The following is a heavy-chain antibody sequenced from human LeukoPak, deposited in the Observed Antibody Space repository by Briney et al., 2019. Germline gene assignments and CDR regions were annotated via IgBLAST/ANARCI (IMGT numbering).Heavy chain of an antibody. D-gene: IGHD3-10*01. CDR1: GFTFDDYA. Sequence: GGSLRLSCAASGFTFDDYAMHWVRQAPGKGLEWASGISWNSGSIGYADSVKGRFTISRDNAKNSLYLQMNSLRAEDTALYYCARFMVRGVGGAFDIWGQGTMVTVSS. J-gene: IGHJ3*02. CDR2: ISWNSGSI. CDR3: ARFMVRGVGGAFDI. V-gene: IGHV3-9*01.